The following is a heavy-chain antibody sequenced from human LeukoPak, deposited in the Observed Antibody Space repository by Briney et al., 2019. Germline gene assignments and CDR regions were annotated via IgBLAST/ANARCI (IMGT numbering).Heavy chain of an antibody. CDR2: TKQDGSEK. CDR1: GFNFTNYW. CDR3: ARDGPRGGFDY. J-gene: IGHJ4*02. Sequence: PGGSLRLSCEASGFNFTNYWMSWVRQAPGQGLEWVANTKQDGSEKNYVDPVKGRFTISRDNAKNSLYLQMNSLRAEDTAVYYCARDGPRGGFDYWGQGTLVTVSS. D-gene: IGHD3-10*01. V-gene: IGHV3-7*01.